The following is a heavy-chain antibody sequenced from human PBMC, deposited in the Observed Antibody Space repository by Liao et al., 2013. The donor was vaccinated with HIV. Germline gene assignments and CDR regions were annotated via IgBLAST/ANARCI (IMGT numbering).Heavy chain of an antibody. V-gene: IGHV4-61*02. CDR2: IYTSGST. J-gene: IGHJ5*02. Sequence: QVQLQESGPGLVKPSETLSLTCTVSGGSFSDGAYYWSWIRQTAGKGLEWIGRIYTSGSTNYNPSLKSRVTMSVDTSKNQFSLKVNSVTAADTAVYYCARDPLLVGPWGWFDPWGQGTLVTVSS. CDR1: GGSFSDGAYY. D-gene: IGHD1-26*01. CDR3: ARDPLLVGPWGWFDP.